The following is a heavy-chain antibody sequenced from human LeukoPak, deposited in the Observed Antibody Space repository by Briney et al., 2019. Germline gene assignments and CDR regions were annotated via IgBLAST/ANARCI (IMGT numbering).Heavy chain of an antibody. CDR2: IYYSGST. V-gene: IGHV4-30-4*01. CDR3: ARVQHYYDSSGFIDY. CDR1: GGSISSGDYY. J-gene: IGHJ4*02. Sequence: KPSQTLSLTCTVSGGSISSGDYYWSWIRQPPGKGLEWIGYIYYSGSTYYNPSLKSRVTISVGTSKNQFSLKLSSVTAADTAVYYCARVQHYYDSSGFIDYWGQGTLVTVSS. D-gene: IGHD3-22*01.